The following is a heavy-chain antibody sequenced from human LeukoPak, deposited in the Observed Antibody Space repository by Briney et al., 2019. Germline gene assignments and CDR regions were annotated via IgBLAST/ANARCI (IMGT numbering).Heavy chain of an antibody. J-gene: IGHJ4*02. CDR3: ARVVYYYDSSGYSVEYYFDY. CDR1: GGSIGSSSYY. Sequence: SETLSLTCTVSGGSIGSSSYYWGWIRQPPGKGLEWIGSIYYSGSTYYNPSLKSRVTISVDTSKNQFSLKLSSVTAADTAVYYCARVVYYYDSSGYSVEYYFDYWGQGTLVTVSS. CDR2: IYYSGST. V-gene: IGHV4-39*07. D-gene: IGHD3-22*01.